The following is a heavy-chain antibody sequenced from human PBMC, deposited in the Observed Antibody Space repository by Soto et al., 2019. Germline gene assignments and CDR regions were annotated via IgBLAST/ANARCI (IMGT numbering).Heavy chain of an antibody. CDR2: IWYDGSNK. Sequence: GGSLRLSCAASGFTFSSYGMHCVRQAPGKGLEWVAVIWYDGSNKYYADSVKGRFTISRDNSKNTLYLQMNRLSAEDTAVYYCAREYRIVGPKRSYGMAVGGQGATVTVAS. J-gene: IGHJ6*02. CDR3: AREYRIVGPKRSYGMAV. CDR1: GFTFSSYG. D-gene: IGHD1-26*01. V-gene: IGHV3-33*01.